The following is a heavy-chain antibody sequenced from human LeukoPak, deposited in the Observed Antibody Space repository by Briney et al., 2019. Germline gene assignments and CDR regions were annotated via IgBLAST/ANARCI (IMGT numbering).Heavy chain of an antibody. CDR3: AKDFQVAGRPVYFDY. CDR2: ISGSGGST. J-gene: IGHJ4*02. CDR1: GFTFSSYA. Sequence: SGGSLRLSCAASGFTFSSYAMSWVRQAPGKGLEWVSAISGSGGSTYYADSVKGRFTISRDNSKNTLYLQMNSLRAEDTAVYYCAKDFQVAGRPVYFDYWGQGTLVTVSS. V-gene: IGHV3-23*01. D-gene: IGHD6-19*01.